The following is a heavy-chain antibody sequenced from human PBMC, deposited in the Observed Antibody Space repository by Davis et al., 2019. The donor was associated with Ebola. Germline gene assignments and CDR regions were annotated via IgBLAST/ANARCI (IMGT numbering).Heavy chain of an antibody. V-gene: IGHV3-9*01. CDR1: GFTFNSYA. CDR3: VKVEWSAPYCYYGMDV. CDR2: ISWNSSSI. Sequence: SLKISCAASGFTFNSYAMHWVRQAPGKGLEWVSGISWNSSSIGYADSVKGRFTTSRDNANHSLYLQMNSLRPEDTALYCCVKVEWSAPYCYYGMDVWGQGTTVTVSS. D-gene: IGHD2-8*01. J-gene: IGHJ6*02.